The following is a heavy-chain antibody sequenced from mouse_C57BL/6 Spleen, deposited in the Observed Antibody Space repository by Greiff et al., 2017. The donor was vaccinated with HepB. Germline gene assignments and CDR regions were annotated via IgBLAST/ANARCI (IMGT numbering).Heavy chain of an antibody. Sequence: VQLQQSGPELVKPGASVKMSCKASGYTFTSYWITWVKQRPGQGLEWIGDIYPGSGSTDYNEKFKSTATLTVDTSSSTASMQLSSLASDDSAVYYCGRYRTLFAYWGQGTLVTVYA. CDR1: GYTFTSYW. CDR2: IYPGSGST. J-gene: IGHJ3*01. CDR3: GRYRTLFAY. V-gene: IGHV1-55*01.